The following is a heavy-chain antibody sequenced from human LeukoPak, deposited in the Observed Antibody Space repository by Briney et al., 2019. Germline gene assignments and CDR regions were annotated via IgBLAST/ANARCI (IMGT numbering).Heavy chain of an antibody. Sequence: GGSLRLSCAASGFTFSSYGMHWVRQAPGKGLEWVAVISYDGSNKYYADSVKGRFTISRDNSKNTLYLQMNSLRAEDTAVCYCAKDRDFHYFDYWGQGTLVTVSS. CDR2: ISYDGSNK. J-gene: IGHJ4*02. D-gene: IGHD2/OR15-2a*01. CDR1: GFTFSSYG. V-gene: IGHV3-30*18. CDR3: AKDRDFHYFDY.